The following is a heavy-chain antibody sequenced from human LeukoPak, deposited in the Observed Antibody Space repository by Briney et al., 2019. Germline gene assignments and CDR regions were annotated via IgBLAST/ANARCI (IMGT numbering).Heavy chain of an antibody. Sequence: SETLSLTCTVSGGSIRSSYYYWGWIRQPPGKGLEWIGSIYDSGSTYYNPSLKSRVTISVDTSKNQFSLKLNSVTAADTAVYYCARGIALGNPVWFDPWGQGTLVTVSS. CDR1: GGSIRSSYYY. V-gene: IGHV4-39*01. CDR2: IYDSGST. D-gene: IGHD2-15*01. CDR3: ARGIALGNPVWFDP. J-gene: IGHJ5*02.